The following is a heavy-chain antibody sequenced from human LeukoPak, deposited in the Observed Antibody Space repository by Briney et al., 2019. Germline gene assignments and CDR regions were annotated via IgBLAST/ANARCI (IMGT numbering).Heavy chain of an antibody. CDR1: GFTFSDYG. J-gene: IGHJ5*02. V-gene: IGHV3-9*01. D-gene: IGHD3-10*01. CDR3: AKDSHSAYGSGTNWFDP. Sequence: GRSLRLSCVASGFTFSDYGMHWVRQAPGKGLEWVSGISWNSGSIGYADSVKGRFTISRDNAKNSLYLQMNSLRAEDTALYYCAKDSHSAYGSGTNWFDPWGQGTLVTVSS. CDR2: ISWNSGSI.